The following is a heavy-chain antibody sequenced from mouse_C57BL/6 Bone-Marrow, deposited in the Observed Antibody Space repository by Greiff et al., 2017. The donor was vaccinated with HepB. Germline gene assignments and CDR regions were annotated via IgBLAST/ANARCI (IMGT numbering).Heavy chain of an antibody. D-gene: IGHD1-1*01. J-gene: IGHJ4*01. Sequence: DVKLVESGGDLVKPGGSLKLSCAASGFTFSSYGMSWVRQTPDKRLEWVATISSGGSYTYYPDSVKGRFTISRDNAKNTLYLQMSSLKSEDTAMYYCARHYYCSSYDAMDYWGQGTSVTVSS. V-gene: IGHV5-6*02. CDR2: ISSGGSYT. CDR3: ARHYYCSSYDAMDY. CDR1: GFTFSSYG.